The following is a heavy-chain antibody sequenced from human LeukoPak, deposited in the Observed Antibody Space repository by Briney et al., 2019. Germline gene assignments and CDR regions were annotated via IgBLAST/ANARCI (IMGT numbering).Heavy chain of an antibody. CDR3: AKVDLAYCSSTSCPLDY. CDR1: GFTFSSYA. V-gene: IGHV3-23*01. Sequence: GGSLRLSCAASGFTFSSYAMSWVRQAPGKGLEWVSAISGSGGSTYYADSEKGRFTISRDNSKNTLYLQMNSLRAEDTAVYYCAKVDLAYCSSTSCPLDYWGQGTLVTVSS. J-gene: IGHJ4*02. CDR2: ISGSGGST. D-gene: IGHD2-2*01.